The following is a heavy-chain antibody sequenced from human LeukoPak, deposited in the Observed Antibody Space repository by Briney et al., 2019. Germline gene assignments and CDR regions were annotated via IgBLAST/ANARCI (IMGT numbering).Heavy chain of an antibody. D-gene: IGHD4-11*01. V-gene: IGHV3-30*04. CDR2: ISYDGSNK. CDR1: GFTFSSYT. J-gene: IGHJ3*02. CDR3: ARDGPVNAFDI. Sequence: PGGSLRLSCAASGFTFSSYTMHWVRQAPGKGLEWVAVISYDGSNKYYADSVKGRFTISRDNSKNTLYLQMNSLRAEDTAVYYCARDGPVNAFDIWGQGTMVTVSS.